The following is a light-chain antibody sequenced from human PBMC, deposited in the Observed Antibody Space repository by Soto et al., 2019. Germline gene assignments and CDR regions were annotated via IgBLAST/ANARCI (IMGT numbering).Light chain of an antibody. CDR2: DAS. Sequence: EIVLSQCPATLSLSPGERATLSCRASQSVSSYLAWYQQKPGQAPRLLIYDASNRATGIPARFSGSGSGTDFTLTISSLEAEDFAVYYCQQRRNWPLTFGGGTKVEIK. CDR3: QQRRNWPLT. CDR1: QSVSSY. V-gene: IGKV3-11*01. J-gene: IGKJ4*01.